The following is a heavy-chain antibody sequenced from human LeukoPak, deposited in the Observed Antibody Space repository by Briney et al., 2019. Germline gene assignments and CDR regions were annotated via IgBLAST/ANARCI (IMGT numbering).Heavy chain of an antibody. CDR1: GFTFSSYG. Sequence: GGPLRLSCAASGFTFSSYGMHWVRQAPGKGLEWVAVISYDGSNKYYADSVKGRFTISRDNSKNTLYLQMNSLRAEDTAVYYCAKDSSSWYGYDYWGQGTLVTVSS. D-gene: IGHD6-13*01. J-gene: IGHJ4*02. CDR2: ISYDGSNK. V-gene: IGHV3-30*18. CDR3: AKDSSSWYGYDY.